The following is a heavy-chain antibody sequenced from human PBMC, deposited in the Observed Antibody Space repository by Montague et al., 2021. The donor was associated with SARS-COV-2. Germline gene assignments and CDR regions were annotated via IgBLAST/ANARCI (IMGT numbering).Heavy chain of an antibody. Sequence: TLSLTCTVSGASISTGIYYWSLIRQPAGKGLEWIGRIRTTGHTDYNSSLESRVFMSVDTSTNQFSLSLTSVTAADTAVYFCARFGSGTLEFDLWGQGTLVTVSS. V-gene: IGHV4-61*02. CDR3: ARFGSGTLEFDL. D-gene: IGHD1-26*01. CDR2: IRTTGHT. CDR1: GASISTGIYY. J-gene: IGHJ4*02.